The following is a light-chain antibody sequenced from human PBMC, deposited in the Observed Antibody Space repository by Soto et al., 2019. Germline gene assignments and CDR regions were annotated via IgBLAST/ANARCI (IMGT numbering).Light chain of an antibody. Sequence: QSALTQPASVSGDPGQSITISCTGTSSDVGGYNYVSWYQQHPGKAPKLMIYDVSNRPSGVSNRFSGSKSGNTASLTISGLQAEDEADYYCSSYTSSSTYAVFGGGTKLTVL. CDR2: DVS. V-gene: IGLV2-14*01. CDR1: SSDVGGYNY. CDR3: SSYTSSSTYAV. J-gene: IGLJ2*01.